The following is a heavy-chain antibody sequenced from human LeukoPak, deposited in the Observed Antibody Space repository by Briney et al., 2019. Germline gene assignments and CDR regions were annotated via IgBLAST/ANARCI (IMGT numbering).Heavy chain of an antibody. D-gene: IGHD2-21*02. CDR2: ISSSGATK. J-gene: IGHJ6*03. CDR3: AKNGLRTNYYYMDV. Sequence: GGSLRLSCAASGFTFSSYEMNWVRQAPGNGLEWISYISSSGATKYYTDSVKGRFTISRDNSKNTLYLQMNTLRPADTAVYYCAKNGLRTNYYYMDVWGRGTTVTVSS. V-gene: IGHV3-48*03. CDR1: GFTFSSYE.